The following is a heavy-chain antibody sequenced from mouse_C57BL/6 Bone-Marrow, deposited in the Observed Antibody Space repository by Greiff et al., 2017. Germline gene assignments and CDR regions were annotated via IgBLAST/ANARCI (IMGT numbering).Heavy chain of an antibody. CDR2: IDPENGDT. D-gene: IGHD2-5*01. V-gene: IGHV14-4*01. CDR3: TTPYYSNPFAY. Sequence: VQLQQSGAELVRPGASVKLSCTASGFNIKDDYMHWVKQRPEQGLEWIGWIDPENGDTEYAAKFQGKATITADTSSNTAYLQLSSLTSEDTAVYDCTTPYYSNPFAYWGQGTLVTVSA. J-gene: IGHJ3*01. CDR1: GFNIKDDY.